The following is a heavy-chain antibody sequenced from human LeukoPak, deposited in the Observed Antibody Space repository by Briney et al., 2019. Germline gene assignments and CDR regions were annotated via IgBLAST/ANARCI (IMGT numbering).Heavy chain of an antibody. J-gene: IGHJ4*02. V-gene: IGHV4-34*01. CDR2: INHGGST. CDR3: ARASRGIAARTHFDY. CDR1: GGSFSGHY. Sequence: SETLSLTCAVYGGSFSGHYWSWIRQPPGKGLEWIGEINHGGSTNYNPSLKRGRTISVDTTKNQSSLKLSSGPAADTAVYYCARASRGIAARTHFDYWGQGTLVTVSS. D-gene: IGHD6-6*01.